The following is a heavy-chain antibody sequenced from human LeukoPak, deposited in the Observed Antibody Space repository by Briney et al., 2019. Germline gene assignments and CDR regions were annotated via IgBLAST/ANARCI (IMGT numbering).Heavy chain of an antibody. CDR1: GYTFTRYA. V-gene: IGHV1-3*01. J-gene: IGHJ4*02. D-gene: IGHD5-18*01. CDR2: INAGNGNT. Sequence: ASVKVSCKASGYTFTRYAMHWVRQAPGQRLEWMGWINAGNGNTKYSQKFQGRVTITRDTSASTAYMELSSLRSEDTAVYYCARGPGYSYGDYWGQGTLVTVSS. CDR3: ARGPGYSYGDY.